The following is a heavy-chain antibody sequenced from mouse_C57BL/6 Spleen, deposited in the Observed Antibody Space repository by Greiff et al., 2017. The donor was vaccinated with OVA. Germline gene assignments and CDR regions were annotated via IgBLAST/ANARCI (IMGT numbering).Heavy chain of an antibody. Sequence: QVQLQQPGAELVRPGSSVKLSCKASGYTFTSYWMDWVKQRPGQGLEWIGNIYPSDSETHYNQKFKDKATLTVDKSSSTAYMQLSSLTSEDSAVYYCAGGLPFDYWGQGTTLTVSS. V-gene: IGHV1-61*01. D-gene: IGHD5-5*01. CDR3: AGGLPFDY. J-gene: IGHJ2*01. CDR1: GYTFTSYW. CDR2: IYPSDSET.